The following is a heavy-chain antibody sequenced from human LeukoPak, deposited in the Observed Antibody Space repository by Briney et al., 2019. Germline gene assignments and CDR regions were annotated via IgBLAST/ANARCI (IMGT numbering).Heavy chain of an antibody. J-gene: IGHJ4*02. V-gene: IGHV4-4*08. CDR2: IYYSGST. Sequence: SETLSLTCTVSGGSISSYYWSWIRQPPGKGLEWIGYIYYSGSTNYNPSLKSRVTISVDTSRNQFSLKLSSVTAADTAVYYCAREVGATFDYWGQGTLVTVSS. CDR3: AREVGATFDY. D-gene: IGHD1-26*01. CDR1: GGSISSYY.